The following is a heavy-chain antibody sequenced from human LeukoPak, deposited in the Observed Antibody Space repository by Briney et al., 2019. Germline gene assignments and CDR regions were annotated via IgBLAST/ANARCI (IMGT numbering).Heavy chain of an antibody. CDR2: ISSGSTYM. CDR3: GRVGGRSKAAKGDAFDI. D-gene: IGHD6-6*01. J-gene: IGHJ3*02. CDR1: GFTFSSYS. V-gene: IGHV3-21*01. Sequence: PGGSLRLSCAASGFTFSSYSMNWVRQAPGKGLEWVSSISSGSTYMYYADSVKGRFTISRDNAQNSMYLQMNSLRAEDTAVYYCGRVGGRSKAAKGDAFDIWGQGTMVTVS.